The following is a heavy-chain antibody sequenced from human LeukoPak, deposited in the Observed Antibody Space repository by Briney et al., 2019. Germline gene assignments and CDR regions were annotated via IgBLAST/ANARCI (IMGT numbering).Heavy chain of an antibody. D-gene: IGHD6-13*01. CDR3: ARGPGSSSILYYYYMDV. J-gene: IGHJ6*03. Sequence: EASVKVSCKASGYTFTSYDINWVRQATGQGLEWMGWMNPNSGNTGYAQKFQGRVTITRNTSISTAYMELSSLRSEDTAVYYCARGPGSSSILYYYYMDVWGNGTTVTVSS. CDR1: GYTFTSYD. CDR2: MNPNSGNT. V-gene: IGHV1-8*03.